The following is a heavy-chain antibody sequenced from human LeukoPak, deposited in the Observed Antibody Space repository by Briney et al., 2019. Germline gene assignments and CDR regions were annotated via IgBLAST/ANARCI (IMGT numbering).Heavy chain of an antibody. CDR2: IYYSGST. D-gene: IGHD4-17*01. CDR1: GGSISSSSYY. V-gene: IGHV4-39*07. CDR3: ARDEYADSDGFDI. Sequence: PSETLSLTCTVSGGSISSSSYYWGWIRQPPGKGLEWIGSIYYSGSTYYNPSLKSRVTISVDTSKNQFSLKLTSVTAADTAVYYCARDEYADSDGFDIWGQGTMVTVSS. J-gene: IGHJ3*02.